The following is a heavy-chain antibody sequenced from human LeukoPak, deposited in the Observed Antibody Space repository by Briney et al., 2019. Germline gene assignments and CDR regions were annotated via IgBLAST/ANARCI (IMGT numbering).Heavy chain of an antibody. D-gene: IGHD1-14*01. Sequence: GGSLRLSCAASGFAFSSYWMSWVRLAPGKGLEWVANINQGGSDKYYVDSVKGRFTISRDNANNLLYLQMNSLRGEDTAVYYCTRDRSRAEDDWGQGTLVTVSS. J-gene: IGHJ4*02. V-gene: IGHV3-7*01. CDR1: GFAFSSYW. CDR2: INQGGSDK. CDR3: TRDRSRAEDD.